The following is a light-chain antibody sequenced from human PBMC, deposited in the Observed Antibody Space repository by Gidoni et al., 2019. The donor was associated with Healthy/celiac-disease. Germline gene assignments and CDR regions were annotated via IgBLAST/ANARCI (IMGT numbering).Light chain of an antibody. CDR1: QSISSY. V-gene: IGKV1-39*01. CDR2: AAS. Sequence: DIQMTQSPSSLSASVGDRVTITCRASQSISSYLNWYQQKPGKAPKLLIYAASSVQSGVPSRFSGSGSGTDFTLTISSLQPEDFATYYCQQSYSTPHTFGQXTKLEIK. J-gene: IGKJ2*01. CDR3: QQSYSTPHT.